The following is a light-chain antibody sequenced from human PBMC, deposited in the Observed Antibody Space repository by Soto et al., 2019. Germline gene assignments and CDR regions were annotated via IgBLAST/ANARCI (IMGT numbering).Light chain of an antibody. CDR1: QSVSSTY. Sequence: LLTQSPGTLSLSAGDRGTLSCRASQSVSSTYLGWYQQKPGQAPSLLIYGASSRATGIPERFSGSGSGTDFTLTISRLEPEDFAVYYCHQYGSSPRTFGQGTKVDIK. V-gene: IGKV3-20*01. CDR2: GAS. CDR3: HQYGSSPRT. J-gene: IGKJ1*01.